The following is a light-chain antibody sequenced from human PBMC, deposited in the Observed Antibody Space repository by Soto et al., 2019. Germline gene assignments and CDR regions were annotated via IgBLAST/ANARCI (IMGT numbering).Light chain of an antibody. CDR2: EVS. Sequence: QAVVTQPASVSGSPGQSITISCTRTNSDVGGHNYVSWYQHHPGKAPKLMIYEVSNRPSGVSNRFSGSKSGNTASLTISGLQAEDEADYHCSSFSSTSTLYVFGTGTKLTVL. CDR1: NSDVGGHNY. J-gene: IGLJ1*01. CDR3: SSFSSTSTLYV. V-gene: IGLV2-14*01.